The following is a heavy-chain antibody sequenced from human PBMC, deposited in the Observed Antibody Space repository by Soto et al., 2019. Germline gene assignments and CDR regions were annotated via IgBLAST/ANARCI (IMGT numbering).Heavy chain of an antibody. Sequence: QVQLVESGGGVVQPGRSLRLSCVGSGFSFSSYDMNWVRQAPGTGLEWVALMSYDGSKKYYGDSVRGRVTISRDNSTNTLYLRMDHLRPEDTAIYYCAKDLKPGSRSSLGGVEHCMDVWGRGTTVSVSS. V-gene: IGHV3-30*18. D-gene: IGHD3-16*01. J-gene: IGHJ6*03. CDR1: GFSFSSYD. CDR2: MSYDGSKK. CDR3: AKDLKPGSRSSLGGVEHCMDV.